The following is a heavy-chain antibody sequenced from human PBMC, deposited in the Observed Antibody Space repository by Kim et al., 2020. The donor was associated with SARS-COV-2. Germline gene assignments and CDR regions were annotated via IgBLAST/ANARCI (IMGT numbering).Heavy chain of an antibody. Sequence: GGSLRLSCAASGFAFDDYTIHWVRQAPGKGLEWVSGISWNSETIGYADSVKGRFTISRDNGKNSLYLQMDSLRAEDTALYYCAKEGLGNGYNFYYFANWGQGTLVTVSS. D-gene: IGHD1-20*01. J-gene: IGHJ4*02. CDR3: AKEGLGNGYNFYYFAN. CDR2: ISWNSETI. CDR1: GFAFDDYT. V-gene: IGHV3-9*01.